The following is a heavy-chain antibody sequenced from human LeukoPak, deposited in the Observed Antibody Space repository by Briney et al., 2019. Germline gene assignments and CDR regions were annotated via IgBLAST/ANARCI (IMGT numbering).Heavy chain of an antibody. Sequence: SETLSLTCTVSGGSFTDYFWGWIRQPPGKGLEWIGSIYYSGRTFYSPSLKNRVSISLDTSKGQFSLNLDSVTAADRAVYFCTRDRAHGTQDYWGQGTLVTVS. D-gene: IGHD1-26*01. CDR1: GGSFTDYF. V-gene: IGHV4-39*07. CDR3: TRDRAHGTQDY. CDR2: IYYSGRT. J-gene: IGHJ4*02.